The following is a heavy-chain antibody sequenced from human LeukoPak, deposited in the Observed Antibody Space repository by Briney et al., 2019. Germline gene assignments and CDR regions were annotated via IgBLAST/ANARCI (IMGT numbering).Heavy chain of an antibody. J-gene: IGHJ3*02. CDR1: GGSISSDDYC. Sequence: SETLSLTCSVSGGSISSDDYCWNWIRQHPGKGLEWIGYIYYSGSTYYNPSLKSRVALSVDTSKNQFSLKLSSLTTADTAVYYCAKSREEIRGLDAFDIWGQGTMVTVSS. D-gene: IGHD5-24*01. CDR2: IYYSGST. V-gene: IGHV4-31*03. CDR3: AKSREEIRGLDAFDI.